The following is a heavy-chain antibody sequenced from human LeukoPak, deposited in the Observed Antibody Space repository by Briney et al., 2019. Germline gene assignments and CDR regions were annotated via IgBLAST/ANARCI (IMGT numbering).Heavy chain of an antibody. V-gene: IGHV1-46*01. Sequence: GASVKVSCKASGYTFTNSYIHWVRRAPGQVLEWMGLINPDGGNTNYAQNFQGRVTLTRGTSTSTVYMELSSLRSEDTAIYYCARIRDGYNDAYDIWGQGTVVTVPS. D-gene: IGHD5-24*01. CDR3: ARIRDGYNDAYDI. J-gene: IGHJ3*02. CDR2: INPDGGNT. CDR1: GYTFTNSY.